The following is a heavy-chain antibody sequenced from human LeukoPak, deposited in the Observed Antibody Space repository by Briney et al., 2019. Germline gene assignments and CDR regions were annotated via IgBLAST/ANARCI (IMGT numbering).Heavy chain of an antibody. CDR2: INPNSGGT. Sequence: GASVKVSCKASGYTFTSYAMNWVRQAPGQGLEWMGWINPNSGGTNYAQKFQGRVTMTRDTSISTAYMELSRLRSDDTAVYYCARERPWNYPDYWGQGTLVTVSS. CDR3: ARERPWNYPDY. J-gene: IGHJ4*02. CDR1: GYTFTSYA. D-gene: IGHD1-1*01. V-gene: IGHV1-2*02.